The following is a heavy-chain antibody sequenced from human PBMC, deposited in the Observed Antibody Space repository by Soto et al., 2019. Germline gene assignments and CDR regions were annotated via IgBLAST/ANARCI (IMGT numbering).Heavy chain of an antibody. CDR3: ARVYSSIEYFDY. Sequence: QVQLVESGGGVVQPGRSLRLSCAASGFTFSSYAMHWVRQTPGKGLEWVAVISYDGGNKYYVDSVRGRFTISRDNSKNTLYLQMNSLRAEDTAVYYCARVYSSIEYFDYWGQGTLVTVSS. J-gene: IGHJ4*02. CDR1: GFTFSSYA. CDR2: ISYDGGNK. D-gene: IGHD6-13*01. V-gene: IGHV3-30-3*01.